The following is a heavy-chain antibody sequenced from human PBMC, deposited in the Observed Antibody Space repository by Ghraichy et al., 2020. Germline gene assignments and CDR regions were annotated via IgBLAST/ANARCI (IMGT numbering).Heavy chain of an antibody. CDR2: IYTSGST. CDR3: ASHQGTSGWYYFDY. CDR1: GGSISSYY. V-gene: IGHV4-4*09. Sequence: SETLSLTCTVSGGSISSYYWSWIRQPPGKGLEWIGYIYTSGSTIYNPSLKSRVTISADTSKNQFSLKLRSVTAADTAIYYCASHQGTSGWYYFDYWGQGTLVTVSS. J-gene: IGHJ4*02. D-gene: IGHD6-19*01.